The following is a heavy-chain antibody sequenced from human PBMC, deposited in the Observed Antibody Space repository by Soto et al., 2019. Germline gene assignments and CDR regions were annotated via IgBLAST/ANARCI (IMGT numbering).Heavy chain of an antibody. D-gene: IGHD3-3*01. J-gene: IGHJ5*02. CDR1: GFTFSSYA. CDR2: ISGSGGST. Sequence: PGGSLRLSCAASGFTFSSYAMSWVRQAPGKGLEWVSAISGSGGSTYYADSVKGRFTISRDNSKNTLYLQMNSLRAEDTAVYYCAKGIDFWSGNNWFDPWGQGTLVTVSS. V-gene: IGHV3-23*01. CDR3: AKGIDFWSGNNWFDP.